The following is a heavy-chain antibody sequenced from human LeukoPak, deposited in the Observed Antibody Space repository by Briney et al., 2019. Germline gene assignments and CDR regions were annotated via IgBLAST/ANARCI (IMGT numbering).Heavy chain of an antibody. Sequence: ASVKVSCKVSGYTLTELSMHWVRQAPGKGLEWMGGFDPEDGETIYAQKFQGRVTMTEDTSTDTAYMELSSLRSEDTAVYYCARDQVAAAMRYYYYYMDVWGKGTTVTVSS. J-gene: IGHJ6*03. CDR2: FDPEDGET. CDR3: ARDQVAAAMRYYYYYMDV. V-gene: IGHV1-24*01. D-gene: IGHD6-13*01. CDR1: GYTLTELS.